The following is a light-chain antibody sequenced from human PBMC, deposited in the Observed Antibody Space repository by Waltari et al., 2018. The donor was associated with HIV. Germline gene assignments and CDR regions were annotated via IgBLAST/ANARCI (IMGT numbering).Light chain of an antibody. V-gene: IGKV2-28*01. CDR3: MQSRHTPLT. Sequence: DIVMNQSPPFLPVTPGEPASISCRSSKGLLLHANGLHHLDWYLQKPGQSPHNLIYLASKRASGVPDSVSVSGSGTDFTLKISRVETEYVGVYYCMQSRHTPLTFGQGTRLEI. CDR1: KGLLLHANGLHH. J-gene: IGKJ5*01. CDR2: LAS.